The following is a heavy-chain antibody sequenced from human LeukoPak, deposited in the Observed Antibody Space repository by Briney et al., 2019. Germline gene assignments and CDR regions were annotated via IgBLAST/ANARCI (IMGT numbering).Heavy chain of an antibody. V-gene: IGHV3-23*01. CDR1: GFTFSSYA. CDR3: AKGLAPVTAPPRYFDY. CDR2: ISVSGGST. J-gene: IGHJ4*02. Sequence: GGSLRLSCAASGFTFSSYAMSWVRQAPGKGLEWVSAISVSGGSTYYADSVKGRFTISRDNSKNTLYLQMNSLRAEDTAVYYCAKGLAPVTAPPRYFDYWGQGTLVTVSS. D-gene: IGHD2-21*02.